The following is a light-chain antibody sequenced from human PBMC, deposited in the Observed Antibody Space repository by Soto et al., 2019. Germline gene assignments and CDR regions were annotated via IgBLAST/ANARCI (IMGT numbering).Light chain of an antibody. CDR3: AAWDDSLNGPGYV. Sequence: QSVLTQPPSASGTPGQRVTISCSGSSSNIGSNTVNWYQQLPGTAPKLLFYSNNQRPSGVPDRFSGSKSGTSASLAISGLQSEDEADYYCAAWDDSLNGPGYVFGTGTKLTVL. J-gene: IGLJ1*01. V-gene: IGLV1-44*01. CDR1: SSNIGSNT. CDR2: SNN.